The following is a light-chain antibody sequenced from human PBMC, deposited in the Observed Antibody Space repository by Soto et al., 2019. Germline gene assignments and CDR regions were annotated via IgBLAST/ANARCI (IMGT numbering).Light chain of an antibody. J-gene: IGKJ1*01. CDR1: QSVSSSY. V-gene: IGKV3-20*01. CDR2: GAS. CDR3: QQYGSSGT. Sequence: EIVLTQSPGTLSLSPGDIATLSCRASQSVSSSYLAWYQQKPGQAPRILIYGASNRATGIPDRFSGSGSGTDFTLTISRLEPEDFAVYYCQQYGSSGTLGQGTKVDIK.